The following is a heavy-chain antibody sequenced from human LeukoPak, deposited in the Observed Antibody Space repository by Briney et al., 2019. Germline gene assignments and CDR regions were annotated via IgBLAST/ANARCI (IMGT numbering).Heavy chain of an antibody. CDR1: GFTLSSYS. CDR2: ISSSSSTI. CDR3: ARDRSYYDSSGYYYSDAFDI. D-gene: IGHD3-22*01. J-gene: IGHJ3*02. Sequence: GGSLRLSCAASGFTLSSYSMNWVRQAPGKGLEWVSYISSSSSTIYYADSVKGRFTISRDNAKNSLYLQMNSLRAEDTAVYYCARDRSYYDSSGYYYSDAFDIWGQGTMVTVSS. V-gene: IGHV3-48*01.